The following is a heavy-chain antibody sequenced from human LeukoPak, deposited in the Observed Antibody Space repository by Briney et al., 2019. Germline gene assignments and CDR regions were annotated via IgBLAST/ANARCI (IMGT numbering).Heavy chain of an antibody. CDR3: ARILWFGEFY. CDR2: ISSSGSTI. CDR1: GFTFSSYE. J-gene: IGHJ4*02. Sequence: GALRLSCAASGFTFSSYEMNGVRQPGGRGLAWVSYISSSGSTIYYADSVKGRFTISRDNAKNSLYLQMNSLRAEDTAVYYCARILWFGEFYWGQGTLVTVSS. D-gene: IGHD3-10*01. V-gene: IGHV3-48*03.